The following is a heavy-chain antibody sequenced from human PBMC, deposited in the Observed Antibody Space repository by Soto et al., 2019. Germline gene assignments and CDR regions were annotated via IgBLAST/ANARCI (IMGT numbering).Heavy chain of an antibody. D-gene: IGHD6-13*01. CDR2: INAGNGNT. CDR1: GYTFTSYA. Sequence: ASVKVSCKASGYTFTSYAMHWVRQAPGQRLEWMGWINAGNGNTKYSQKLQGRVTITRDTSASTAYMELSSLRSEDTAVYYCASERFSSSWDLYYFDYWGQGTLVTVSS. V-gene: IGHV1-3*01. CDR3: ASERFSSSWDLYYFDY. J-gene: IGHJ4*02.